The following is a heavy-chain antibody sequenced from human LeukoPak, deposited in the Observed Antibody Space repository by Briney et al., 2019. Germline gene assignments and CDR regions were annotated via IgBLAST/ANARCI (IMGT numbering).Heavy chain of an antibody. D-gene: IGHD3-16*01. J-gene: IGHJ4*02. CDR1: GFTFSSYW. CDR3: ARDSYDYVWGSLKYYDY. CDR2: IKQDGSEK. V-gene: IGHV3-7*01. Sequence: GGSLRLSCAASGFTFSSYWMSWVRQAPGKGLAWVANIKQDGSEKYYVDSVKGRFTISRDNAKNSLYLQMNSLRAEDTAVYYCARDSYDYVWGSLKYYDYWGQGTLVTVSS.